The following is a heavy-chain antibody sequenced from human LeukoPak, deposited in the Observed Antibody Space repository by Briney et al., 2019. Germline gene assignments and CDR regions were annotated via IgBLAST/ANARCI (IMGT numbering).Heavy chain of an antibody. V-gene: IGHV7-4-1*02. CDR2: INTNTGNP. CDR1: GYTFTSYA. CDR3: ARDLFITSLYYYYMDV. J-gene: IGHJ6*03. D-gene: IGHD2-2*01. Sequence: ASVKVSCKASGYTFTSYAMNWVRQAPGQGLEWMGWINTNTGNPTYAQGFTGRFVFSSDTSVSTAYLQISSLKAEDTAVYYCARDLFITSLYYYYMDVWGKGTTVTVSS.